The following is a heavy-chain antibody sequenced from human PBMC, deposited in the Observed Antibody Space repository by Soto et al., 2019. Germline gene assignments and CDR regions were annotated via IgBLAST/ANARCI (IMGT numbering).Heavy chain of an antibody. CDR3: ARGSPHPRQLWRGGYFDY. J-gene: IGHJ4*02. D-gene: IGHD5-18*01. CDR1: GGSFSGYY. Sequence: QVQLQQWGAGLLKPSETLSLTCAVYGGSFSGYYWSWIRQPPGKGLEWIGEINHSGSTNYNPSLKSRVTISVDTSNNQFSLKLSSVTAADTAVYYCARGSPHPRQLWRGGYFDYWGQGTLVTVSS. CDR2: INHSGST. V-gene: IGHV4-34*01.